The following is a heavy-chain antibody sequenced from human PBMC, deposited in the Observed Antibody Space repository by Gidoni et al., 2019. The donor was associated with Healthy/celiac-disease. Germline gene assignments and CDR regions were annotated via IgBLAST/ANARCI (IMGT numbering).Heavy chain of an antibody. CDR3: AMGGGWLDY. J-gene: IGHJ4*02. D-gene: IGHD6-19*01. CDR1: GGTFSSYT. V-gene: IGHV1-69*02. Sequence: QVQLVQPGAAVKKPGSSAKVSCKAPGGTFSSYTISWVRKAPGQGLEWMGRIIPILGIANYAQKFQGRVTITADKSTSTAYMELSSLRSEDTAVYYCAMGGGWLDYWGQGTLVTVSS. CDR2: IIPILGIA.